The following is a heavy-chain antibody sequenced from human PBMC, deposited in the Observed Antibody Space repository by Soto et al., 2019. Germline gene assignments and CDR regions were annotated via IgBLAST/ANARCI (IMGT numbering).Heavy chain of an antibody. CDR2: IYYSGST. Sequence: QVQLQESGPGLVKPSQTLSLTCTVSGGSISSGGYYWNWIRQHPGKGLEWIGYIYYSGSTNYNPSLXRXXTISVDTSKNQFSLKLSSVTAADTAVYYCARSVTPWGQGTLVTVSS. CDR1: GGSISSGGYY. CDR3: ARSVTP. V-gene: IGHV4-31*03. J-gene: IGHJ5*02. D-gene: IGHD3-10*01.